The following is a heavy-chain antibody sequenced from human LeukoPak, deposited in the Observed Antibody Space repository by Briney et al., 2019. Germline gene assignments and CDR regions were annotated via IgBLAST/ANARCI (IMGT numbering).Heavy chain of an antibody. D-gene: IGHD5-12*01. CDR3: AKSGGYDYDYYYYMDV. J-gene: IGHJ6*03. V-gene: IGHV3-23*01. CDR1: GFTFSSYA. CDR2: ISGSGGST. Sequence: GGSLRLSCAASGFTFSSYAMGWVRQAPGKGLEWVSAISGSGGSTYYADSVKGRFTISRDNSKNTLYLQMNSLRAEDTAVYYCAKSGGYDYDYYYYMDVWGKGTTVTVSS.